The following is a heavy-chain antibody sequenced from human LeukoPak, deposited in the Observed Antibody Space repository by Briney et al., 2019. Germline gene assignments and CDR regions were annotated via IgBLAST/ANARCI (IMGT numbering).Heavy chain of an antibody. J-gene: IGHJ6*02. Sequence: PGGSLRLSCAASGLSFSSYAMSWVRQAPGKGLEWVSSISSSSGYIYYADSVKGRFTISRDNAKNSLYLQMNSLRAEDTAVYYCARDRGARVATGYGMDVWGQGTTVTVSS. CDR3: ARDRGARVATGYGMDV. D-gene: IGHD5-12*01. V-gene: IGHV3-21*01. CDR1: GLSFSSYA. CDR2: ISSSSGYI.